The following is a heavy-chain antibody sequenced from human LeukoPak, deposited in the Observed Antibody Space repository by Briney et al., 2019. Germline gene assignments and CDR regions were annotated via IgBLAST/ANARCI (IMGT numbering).Heavy chain of an antibody. CDR2: IKQDGSEK. CDR3: VYSSGWYDYYYYMDV. Sequence: SGGSLRLSCAASGFTFSSYWMSWVRQAPGKGLEWVANIKQDGSEKYYVGSVKGRFTISRDNAKNSLYLQMNSLRAEDTAVYYCVYSSGWYDYYYYMDVWGKGTTVTVSS. CDR1: GFTFSSYW. V-gene: IGHV3-7*01. D-gene: IGHD6-19*01. J-gene: IGHJ6*03.